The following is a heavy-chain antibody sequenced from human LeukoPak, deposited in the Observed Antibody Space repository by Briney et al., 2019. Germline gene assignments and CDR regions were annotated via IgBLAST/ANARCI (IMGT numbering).Heavy chain of an antibody. CDR3: AKDSGYDNYFDY. Sequence: GGSLRVSCAASGFTFSSYAMSWVRQAPGKGLEWVSAISGSGGSTYYADSVKGRLTISRDNSKNTLYLQMNSLRAEDTAVYYCAKDSGYDNYFDYWGQGTLVTVSS. CDR1: GFTFSSYA. J-gene: IGHJ4*02. V-gene: IGHV3-23*01. CDR2: ISGSGGST. D-gene: IGHD5-12*01.